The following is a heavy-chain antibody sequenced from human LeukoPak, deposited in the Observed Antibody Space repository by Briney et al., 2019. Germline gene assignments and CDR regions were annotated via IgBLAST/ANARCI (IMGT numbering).Heavy chain of an antibody. CDR1: GGSISSGGYS. Sequence: SQTLSLTCAVSGGSISSGGYSWSWIRQPPGKGLEWIGYIYHSGSTYYNPSLKSRVTISVDRSKNQFSLKLSSVTAADTAVYYCARDGSGYYYYYWGQGTLVTVSS. V-gene: IGHV4-30-2*01. J-gene: IGHJ4*02. CDR3: ARDGSGYYYYY. D-gene: IGHD3-22*01. CDR2: IYHSGST.